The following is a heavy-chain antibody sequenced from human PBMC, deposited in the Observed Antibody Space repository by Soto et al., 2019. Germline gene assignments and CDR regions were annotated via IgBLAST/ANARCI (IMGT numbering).Heavy chain of an antibody. V-gene: IGHV4-31*03. CDR2: VYDSGSA. J-gene: IGHJ4*02. Sequence: QMQLQESGPGLVKPSQTLSLTCTVSGGSISSGGYYWSWIRQHPGKGLEWIGYVYDSGSAYYNPSLKSRVTISGDTAKNQFSLRLTSVTAADTAVYYCARGGVRTTFRHWGQGTLVTVSS. CDR3: ARGGVRTTFRH. D-gene: IGHD3-10*01. CDR1: GGSISSGGYY.